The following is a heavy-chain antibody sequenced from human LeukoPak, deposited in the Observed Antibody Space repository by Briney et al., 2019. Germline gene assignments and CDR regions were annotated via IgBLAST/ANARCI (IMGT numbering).Heavy chain of an antibody. J-gene: IGHJ4*02. CDR2: INPNSGGT. D-gene: IGHD6-19*01. CDR3: ARARVRPKYSSGWYTLGY. Sequence: ASVKVSCKASGYTFTGYYMHWVRQAPGQGLEWMGWINPNSGGTNYAQKFQGRVTMTRDTSISTAYMELSSLRSEDTAVYYCARARVRPKYSSGWYTLGYWGQGTLVTVSS. CDR1: GYTFTGYY. V-gene: IGHV1-2*02.